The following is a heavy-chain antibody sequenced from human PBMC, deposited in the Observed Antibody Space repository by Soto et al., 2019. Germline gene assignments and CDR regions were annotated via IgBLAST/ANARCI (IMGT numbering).Heavy chain of an antibody. V-gene: IGHV1-8*01. CDR2: MNPNSDNT. Sequence: QVQLVQSGAEVRKPGASVKVSCKAAGYTFTSYDINWLRQTTGEGLVWMGWMNPNSDNTIYAPKFQGRVTMSRNTSTNTADMELRSLTSDDTAVYYCERVKYILNVPEYRDSWVQGTLVTVSS. CDR1: GYTFTSYD. CDR3: ERVKYILNVPEYRDS. J-gene: IGHJ4*02. D-gene: IGHD2-2*01.